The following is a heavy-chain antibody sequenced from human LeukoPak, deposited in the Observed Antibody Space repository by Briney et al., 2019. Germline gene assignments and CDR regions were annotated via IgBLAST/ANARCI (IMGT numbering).Heavy chain of an antibody. CDR1: GFTFSSYA. D-gene: IGHD3-10*01. Sequence: GGSLRLSCAASGFTFSSYAMSWVRQAPGKGLEWVSAISGSGGSTYYADSVKGRFTISRDNSKNTLYLQMNSLRAEDTAVYYCAKRSKGYYGSGSREDYWGQGTLVTVSS. CDR3: AKRSKGYYGSGSREDY. CDR2: ISGSGGST. J-gene: IGHJ4*02. V-gene: IGHV3-23*01.